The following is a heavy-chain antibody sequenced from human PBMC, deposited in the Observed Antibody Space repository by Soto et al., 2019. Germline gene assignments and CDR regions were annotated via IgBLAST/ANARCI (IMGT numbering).Heavy chain of an antibody. J-gene: IGHJ4*02. CDR1: GYRFTDYW. CDR3: ATPYGNFDF. Sequence: PGESLKISCKGSGYRFTDYWIGWVRQMPGKGLEWMGVIFPADSDARYSPSFQGQVTISADKSVSTAYLQWSSLKASDTAIYYCATPYGNFDFWGQGTLVTVSS. V-gene: IGHV5-51*01. CDR2: IFPADSDA. D-gene: IGHD4-17*01.